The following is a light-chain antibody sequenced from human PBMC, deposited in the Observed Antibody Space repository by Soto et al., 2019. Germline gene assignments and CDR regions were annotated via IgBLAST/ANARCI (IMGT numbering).Light chain of an antibody. V-gene: IGLV2-8*01. J-gene: IGLJ1*01. CDR2: EVN. CDR1: SSDVGGYNY. CDR3: SSYGGYNNVV. Sequence: QSALTQPPSASGSPGQSVTISCTGTSSDVGGYNYVSWFQQHPGKAPKLIIHEVNQRPSGVPDRFSGSKSGNTASLTVSGLQAEDEGTYYRSSYGGYNNVVFGTGTKLTVL.